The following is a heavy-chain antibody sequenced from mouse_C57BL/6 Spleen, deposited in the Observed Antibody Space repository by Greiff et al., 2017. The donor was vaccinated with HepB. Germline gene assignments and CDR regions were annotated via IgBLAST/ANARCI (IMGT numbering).Heavy chain of an antibody. CDR1: GYTFTSYW. Sequence: VQLQQSGAELAKPGASVKLSCKASGYTFTSYWMHWVKQRPGQGLEWIGYINPSSGYTKYNQKFKDEATLTADKSSSTAYMQLSSLTYEDSAVYYCARAMITTLYYYAMDYWGQGTSVTVSS. V-gene: IGHV1-7*01. CDR3: ARAMITTLYYYAMDY. J-gene: IGHJ4*01. CDR2: INPSSGYT. D-gene: IGHD2-4*01.